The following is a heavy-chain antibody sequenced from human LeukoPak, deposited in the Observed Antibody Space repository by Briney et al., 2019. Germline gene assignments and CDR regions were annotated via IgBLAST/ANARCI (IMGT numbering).Heavy chain of an antibody. CDR2: ISSSSSYT. Sequence: GGSLRLSCAASGFTFSDYYMSWIRQAPGKGLEWVSYISSSSSYTNYADSVKGRFTISRDNAKNSLYLQMNSPRAEDTAVYYCARVFEGYCSSTSCYADNWFDPWGQGTLVTVSS. CDR1: GFTFSDYY. D-gene: IGHD2-2*01. V-gene: IGHV3-11*05. J-gene: IGHJ5*02. CDR3: ARVFEGYCSSTSCYADNWFDP.